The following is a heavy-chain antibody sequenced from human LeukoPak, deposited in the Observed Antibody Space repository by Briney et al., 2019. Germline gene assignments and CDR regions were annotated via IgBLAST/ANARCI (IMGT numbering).Heavy chain of an antibody. CDR3: ARDLGYSSGWYYFDY. V-gene: IGHV3-48*03. CDR2: ISSSGSTI. Sequence: SGGSLRLSCAASGFTFSSYEMNWVRQAPGKGLERVSYISSSGSTIYYADSVKGRFTISRGNAKNSLYLQMNSLRAEDTAVYYCARDLGYSSGWYYFDYWGQGTLVTVSS. D-gene: IGHD6-19*01. J-gene: IGHJ4*02. CDR1: GFTFSSYE.